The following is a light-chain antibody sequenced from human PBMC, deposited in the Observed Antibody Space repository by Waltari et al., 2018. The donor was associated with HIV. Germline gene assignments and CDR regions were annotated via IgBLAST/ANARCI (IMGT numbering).Light chain of an antibody. CDR2: SNN. J-gene: IGLJ3*02. Sequence: QSVLTQPPSASGTPGQRVTISCSGSSSNIGSNTVTWYQQLPGTAPKLLIYSNNQRPSGVPGRFSGSKSGTSASLAISGLQSEDEADYYCAAWDDSLNGPWVFGGGTKLTVL. V-gene: IGLV1-44*01. CDR1: SSNIGSNT. CDR3: AAWDDSLNGPWV.